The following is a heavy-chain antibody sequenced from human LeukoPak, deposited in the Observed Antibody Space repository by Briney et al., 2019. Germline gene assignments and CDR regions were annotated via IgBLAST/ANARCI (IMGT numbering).Heavy chain of an antibody. CDR1: GDSISSFY. J-gene: IGHJ4*02. V-gene: IGHV4-4*07. CDR2: IYTSGST. D-gene: IGHD6-6*01. CDR3: ARDVIAARGSFDY. Sequence: SETLSLTCTVSGDSISSFYWSWIRQPAGKGLEWNGHIYTSGSTNYNPSLKSRVTMSVDTSKNQFSLKLSSVTAADTAVYYCARDVIAARGSFDYWGQGTLVTVSS.